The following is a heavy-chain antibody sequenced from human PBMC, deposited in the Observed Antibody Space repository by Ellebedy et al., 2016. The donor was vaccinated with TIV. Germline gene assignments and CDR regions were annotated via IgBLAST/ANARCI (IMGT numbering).Heavy chain of an antibody. CDR1: GVTFSNYA. V-gene: IGHV3-23*01. CDR3: AKGSATVRPYYFDS. D-gene: IGHD2-15*01. J-gene: IGHJ4*02. Sequence: GGSLRLXCAASGVTFSNYAMSWVRQAPGKGLEWVSAISGSGHSTYYADSVKGRFTVSRDNSKNSLYLQMNSLRAEDAAVYYCAKGSATVRPYYFDSWGQGTLVTVSS. CDR2: ISGSGHST.